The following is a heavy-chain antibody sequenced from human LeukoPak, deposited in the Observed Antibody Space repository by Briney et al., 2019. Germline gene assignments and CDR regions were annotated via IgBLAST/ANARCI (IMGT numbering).Heavy chain of an antibody. CDR2: ISSSCGCI. Sequence: GGSLRLSCAASGFTFSSYSMNWVRQAPGKGLEWVSSISSSCGCIYYADSVKGRFTISRDNAKHSLYLKMNSLRAEDTAVYYCPRAKPGYSYFTPPYYWGEGTLVTVSS. CDR1: GFTFSSYS. V-gene: IGHV3-21*04. CDR3: PRAKPGYSYFTPPYY. J-gene: IGHJ4*02. D-gene: IGHD4-11*01.